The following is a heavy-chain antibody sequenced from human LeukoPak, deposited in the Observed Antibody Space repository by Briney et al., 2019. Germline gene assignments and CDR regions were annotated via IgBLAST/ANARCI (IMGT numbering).Heavy chain of an antibody. CDR3: VKDLRSWLPGVFDY. CDR2: IVGTTGTT. Sequence: PGGSLRLSCAASGFPFSSYSMSWVRQAPGKGLEWVSGIVGTTGTTYYADSVKGRFTISRDKSKNTLYLEMNSLRAEDTAVYYCVKDLRSWLPGVFDYWGQGTLVTVSS. CDR1: GFPFSSYS. D-gene: IGHD3-10*01. J-gene: IGHJ4*02. V-gene: IGHV3-23*01.